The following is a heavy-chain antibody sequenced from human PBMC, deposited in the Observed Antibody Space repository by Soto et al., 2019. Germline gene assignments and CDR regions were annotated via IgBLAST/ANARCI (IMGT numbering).Heavy chain of an antibody. Sequence: PSETLSLTCTVSGGSISSYYWSWIRQPPGKGLEWIGYIYYSGSTNYNPSLKSRVTISVDTSKNQFSLKLSSVTAADTAVYYCARDSRYGDYLGFDYWGQGTLVTVSS. V-gene: IGHV4-59*01. CDR3: ARDSRYGDYLGFDY. D-gene: IGHD4-17*01. CDR2: IYYSGST. CDR1: GGSISSYY. J-gene: IGHJ4*02.